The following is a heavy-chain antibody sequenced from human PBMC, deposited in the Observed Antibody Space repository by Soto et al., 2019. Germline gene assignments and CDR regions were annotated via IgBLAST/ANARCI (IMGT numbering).Heavy chain of an antibody. Sequence: SVKVSCKASGGTFSSYAISWVRQAPGQGLEWMGGIIPIFGTANYAQKFQGRVTITADESTSTAYMELSSLRSEDTAVYYCAVDSSGYYRGYYYYGMDVWGQGTTVTVS. D-gene: IGHD3-22*01. J-gene: IGHJ6*02. CDR2: IIPIFGTA. CDR1: GGTFSSYA. CDR3: AVDSSGYYRGYYYYGMDV. V-gene: IGHV1-69*13.